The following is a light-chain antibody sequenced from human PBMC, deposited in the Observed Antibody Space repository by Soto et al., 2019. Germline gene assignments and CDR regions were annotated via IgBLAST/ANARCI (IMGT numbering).Light chain of an antibody. V-gene: IGKV1-5*01. J-gene: IGKJ1*01. CDR3: QQYNSYST. CDR2: DAS. Sequence: DIQMTQSPSTLSASVGDRVTITCRASQSISTWLAWYQQKPGKAPKLLIYDASSLESGVPSRFSGSGSGTEFTLTISSLQPEDFASYYCQQYNSYSTLGQGTKVDLK. CDR1: QSISTW.